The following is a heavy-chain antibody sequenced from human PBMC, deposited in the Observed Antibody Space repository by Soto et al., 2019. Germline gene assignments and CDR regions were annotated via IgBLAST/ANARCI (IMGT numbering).Heavy chain of an antibody. CDR3: ARSVGSGSYYPNPYYYYGMDV. Sequence: SVKVSCKASGGTFSSYAISWVRQAPGQGLEWMGGIIPIFGTANYAQKFQGRVTITADESTSTAHMELSSLRSEDTAVYYCARSVGSGSYYPNPYYYYGMDVWGQGTTVTVSS. CDR1: GGTFSSYA. CDR2: IIPIFGTA. V-gene: IGHV1-69*13. D-gene: IGHD3-10*01. J-gene: IGHJ6*02.